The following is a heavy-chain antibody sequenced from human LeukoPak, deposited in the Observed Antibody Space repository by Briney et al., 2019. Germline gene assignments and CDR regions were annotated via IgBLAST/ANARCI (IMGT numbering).Heavy chain of an antibody. V-gene: IGHV3-30*01. CDR3: ARDTQWEPQN. J-gene: IGHJ4*02. Sequence: GGSLRLSCAASGFTFSSYAMHWVRQAPGKGLEWVAVISYDGSNKYYADSVKGRFTISRDNSKNTLYLQMNSLRAEDTAVYYCARDTQWEPQNWGQGTLVTVSS. CDR1: GFTFSSYA. CDR2: ISYDGSNK. D-gene: IGHD1-26*01.